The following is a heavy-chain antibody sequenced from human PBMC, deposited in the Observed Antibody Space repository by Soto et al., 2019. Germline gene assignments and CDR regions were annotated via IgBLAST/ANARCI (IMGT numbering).Heavy chain of an antibody. V-gene: IGHV4-59*01. J-gene: IGHJ4*02. CDR2: IYYSGIT. D-gene: IGHD3-22*01. CDR3: ARSISGYHYYFDY. CDR1: GGSISTYC. Sequence: PSETLSLTCTVSGGSISTYCWSWIRQSPGKGLEWIAYIYYSGITNYNPSLKSRLTISVDTSKTQFSLKLSSVTAADTAVYYCARSISGYHYYFDYWGQGTLVTVSS.